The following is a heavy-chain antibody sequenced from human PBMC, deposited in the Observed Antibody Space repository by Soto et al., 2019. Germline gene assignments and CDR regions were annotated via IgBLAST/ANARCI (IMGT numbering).Heavy chain of an antibody. CDR3: ARDLDTAMADYYYYGMDV. J-gene: IGHJ6*02. Sequence: GGSLRLSCAASGFTFSSYAMHWVRQAPGKGLEWVAVISYDGSNKYYADSVKGRFTISRDNSKNTLYLQMNSLRAEDTAVYYCARDLDTAMADYYYYGMDVWGQGTTLTVSS. V-gene: IGHV3-30-3*01. CDR2: ISYDGSNK. D-gene: IGHD5-18*01. CDR1: GFTFSSYA.